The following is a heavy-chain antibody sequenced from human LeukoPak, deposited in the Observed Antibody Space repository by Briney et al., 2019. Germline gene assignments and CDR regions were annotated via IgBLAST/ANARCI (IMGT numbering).Heavy chain of an antibody. CDR2: TSGNNVKT. V-gene: IGHV1-18*01. J-gene: IGHJ5*02. D-gene: IGHD3-22*01. CDR3: ARIFGYYDSSDYYPNWFVP. CDR1: GYTFVGFA. Sequence: ASVKVSCKASGYTFVGFAISWVRQAPGQGLECMGWTSGNNVKTNYAHKFQGRLTMTTDTFTSTAYMELRSLRSDDTAVYYCARIFGYYDSSDYYPNWFVPWGQGTLVTVSS.